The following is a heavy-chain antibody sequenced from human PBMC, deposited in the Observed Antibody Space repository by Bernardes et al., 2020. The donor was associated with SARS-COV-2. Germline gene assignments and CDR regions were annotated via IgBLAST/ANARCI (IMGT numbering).Heavy chain of an antibody. Sequence: GGSLRLSCVASGFSFSNYVMHWVRQAPGKGLEWVAVIWYDGGNKYYADSVKGRFTISRDNFKNTLYLQIDSLRAEDTAVYYCARDSRDGYNSFSHFDYWGQGTLVTVSS. J-gene: IGHJ4*02. CDR2: IWYDGGNK. D-gene: IGHD5-12*01. CDR1: GFSFSNYV. CDR3: ARDSRDGYNSFSHFDY. V-gene: IGHV3-33*01.